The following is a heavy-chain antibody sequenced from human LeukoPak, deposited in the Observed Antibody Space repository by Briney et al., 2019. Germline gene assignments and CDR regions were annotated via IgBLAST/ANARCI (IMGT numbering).Heavy chain of an antibody. Sequence: SVKVSCKASGGTFSSYAISWVRQAPGQGLEWMGRIIRILGIANYAQKFQGRVTITADKSTSTAYMELSSLRSEDTAVYYCARDRSSYYDSSGYFWLYWGQGTLVTVSS. CDR1: GGTFSSYA. V-gene: IGHV1-69*04. CDR2: IIRILGIA. CDR3: ARDRSSYYDSSGYFWLY. D-gene: IGHD3-22*01. J-gene: IGHJ4*02.